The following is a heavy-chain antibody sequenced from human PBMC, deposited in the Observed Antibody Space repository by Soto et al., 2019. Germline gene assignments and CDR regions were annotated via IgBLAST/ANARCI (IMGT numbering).Heavy chain of an antibody. CDR3: ARDRRYCSGGSCSADDAFDI. CDR1: GGSISSYY. J-gene: IGHJ3*02. CDR2: IYYSGRT. D-gene: IGHD2-15*01. Sequence: SETLSLTCTVSGGSISSYYWSWIRQPPGKGLEWIGYIYYSGRTNYNPSLKSRVTISVDTSKNQFSLKLSSVTAADTAVYYCARDRRYCSGGSCSADDAFDIWGQGTMVTVSS. V-gene: IGHV4-59*01.